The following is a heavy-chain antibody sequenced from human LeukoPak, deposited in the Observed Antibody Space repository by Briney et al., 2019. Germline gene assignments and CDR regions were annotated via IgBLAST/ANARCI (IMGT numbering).Heavy chain of an antibody. D-gene: IGHD3-22*01. J-gene: IGHJ3*02. CDR3: ATEGDSRGYGDAFDI. CDR1: GYTFTGYY. CDR2: INPNSGGT. V-gene: IGHV1-2*06. Sequence: ASVKVSCKASGYTFTGYYMHWVRQAPGQGLEWMGRINPNSGGTNYAQKFQGRVTMTRDTSISTAYMELSRLRSDDTAVYYCATEGDSRGYGDAFDIWGQGTMVTVSS.